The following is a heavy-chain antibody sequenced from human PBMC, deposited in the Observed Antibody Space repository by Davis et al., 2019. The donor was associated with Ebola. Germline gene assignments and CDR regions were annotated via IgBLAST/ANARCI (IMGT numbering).Heavy chain of an antibody. J-gene: IGHJ4*02. CDR1: GGSVSSGSYY. Sequence: PSETLSLTCTVSGGSVSSGSYYWSWIRQPPGKGLEWIGYIYYSGSTNYNPSLKSRVTISVDTSKNQFSLKLSSVTAADTAVYYCATNRDDSGSYPFDYWGQGTLVTVSS. D-gene: IGHD1-26*01. V-gene: IGHV4-61*01. CDR2: IYYSGST. CDR3: ATNRDDSGSYPFDY.